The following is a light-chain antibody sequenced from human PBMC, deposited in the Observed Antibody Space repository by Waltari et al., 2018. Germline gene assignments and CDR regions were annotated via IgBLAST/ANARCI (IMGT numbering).Light chain of an antibody. CDR3: QHYGSSPPIT. V-gene: IGKV3-20*01. CDR1: QSVSSSY. Sequence: EIVLTQSPGTLSLSPGERATLSCRASQSVSSSYLARYQQKPGQAPSLLIYGASSRATGIPDRFSGSGSGTDFTLTISRLEPEDVAVYYCQHYGSSPPITFGQGTRLEIK. J-gene: IGKJ5*01. CDR2: GAS.